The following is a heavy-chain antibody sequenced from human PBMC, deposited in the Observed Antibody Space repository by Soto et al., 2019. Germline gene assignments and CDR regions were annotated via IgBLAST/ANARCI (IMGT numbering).Heavy chain of an antibody. CDR2: INAGNGNT. D-gene: IGHD3-3*01. CDR1: GYTFTSYA. Sequence: ASVKVSCKASGYTFTSYAMHWVRQAPGQRLEWMGWINAGNGNTKYSQKFQGRVTITRDTSASTAYMELSSLRSEETAVYYCARDLTGYDFWSGYWHMAGNWFDPWGQGTLVTVSS. V-gene: IGHV1-3*01. CDR3: ARDLTGYDFWSGYWHMAGNWFDP. J-gene: IGHJ5*02.